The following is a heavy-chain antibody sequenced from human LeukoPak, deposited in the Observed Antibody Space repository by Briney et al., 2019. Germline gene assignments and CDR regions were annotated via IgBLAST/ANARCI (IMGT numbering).Heavy chain of an antibody. J-gene: IGHJ3*01. Sequence: PGGSLRLSCGASGFNFSNYWMSWVRQTPGKGLEWVSAITGSGGWTLYADSVKGRFTISRDNSKNTLYLEMSSLRVEDTAVYYCAKDPNGDYIGAFDVWGQGTMVTVSS. CDR3: AKDPNGDYIGAFDV. CDR1: GFNFSNYW. CDR2: ITGSGGWT. V-gene: IGHV3-23*01. D-gene: IGHD4-17*01.